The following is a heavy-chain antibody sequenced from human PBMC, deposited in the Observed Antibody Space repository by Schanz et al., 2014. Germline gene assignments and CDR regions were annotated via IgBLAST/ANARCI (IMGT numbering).Heavy chain of an antibody. J-gene: IGHJ4*02. D-gene: IGHD6-6*01. CDR3: ARERASSIADH. V-gene: IGHV1-2*02. CDR1: GYTFTDYH. Sequence: QVQLVQSGAEVKKPGASVKVSCKSSGYTFTDYHIHWVRQAPGQGLEWMAWINPNSGDTNYAQRFQGRVTLTRDTSISTVYMELSRLRSDDTAVYYCARERASSIADHWGQGTLLAVSS. CDR2: INPNSGDT.